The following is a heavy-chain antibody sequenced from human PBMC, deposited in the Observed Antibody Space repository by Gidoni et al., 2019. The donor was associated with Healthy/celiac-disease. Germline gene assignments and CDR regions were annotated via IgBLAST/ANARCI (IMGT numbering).Heavy chain of an antibody. D-gene: IGHD6-6*01. CDR2: IYSGGST. CDR1: GFTFSSNY. V-gene: IGHV3-53*04. Sequence: EVQLVESGGGLVQPGGSLSLSCAASGFTFSSNYMSWVRQAPGKGLEWVSVIYSGGSTYYADSVKGRFTISRHNSKNTLYLQMNSLRAEDTAVYYCARADWQLQGGGMDVWGQGTTVTVSS. CDR3: ARADWQLQGGGMDV. J-gene: IGHJ6*02.